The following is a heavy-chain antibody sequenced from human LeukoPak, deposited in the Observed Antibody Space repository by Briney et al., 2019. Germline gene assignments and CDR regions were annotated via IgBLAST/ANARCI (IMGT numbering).Heavy chain of an antibody. V-gene: IGHV3-15*01. CDR2: IKSKTEGGTT. D-gene: IGHD2-2*02. CDR1: GFTFSNAW. Sequence: GGSLRLSCAASGFTFSNAWMSWGRQAPGEGLKWVGRIKSKTEGGTTDYAAPVKGRFTISRDDSKTTLYLQMNSLNTEDTAVYYCTTDNGYCSSTSRYMGDYWGQGTLVTVSS. CDR3: TTDNGYCSSTSRYMGDY. J-gene: IGHJ4*02.